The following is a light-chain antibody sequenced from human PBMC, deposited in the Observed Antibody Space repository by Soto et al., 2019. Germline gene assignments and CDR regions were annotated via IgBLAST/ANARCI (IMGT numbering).Light chain of an antibody. V-gene: IGKV1-5*03. CDR2: EAS. CDR1: QSINSW. Sequence: DIQMTQSPSTLSASVGDRVTITCRASQSINSWLAWYQQKPGKAPKLLIHEASSLESGVPSRFSGSVSGTEFTLTISRLQPDDFATYYCQQYSCYRTFGQGTRVEIK. CDR3: QQYSCYRT. J-gene: IGKJ1*01.